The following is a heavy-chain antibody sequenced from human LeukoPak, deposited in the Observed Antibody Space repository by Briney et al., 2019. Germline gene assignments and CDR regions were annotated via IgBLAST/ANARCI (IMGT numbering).Heavy chain of an antibody. CDR2: IWYDGSNK. Sequence: GGSLRLSCAASGFTFSSYGMHWVRQAPGKGLEWVAVIWYDGSNKYYADSVKGRFTISRDNPKNTLYLQMNSLRAEDTAVYYCAKDQWIEQMLGSHCDYWGQGTLVTVSS. CDR3: AKDQWIEQMLGSHCDY. V-gene: IGHV3-30*02. CDR1: GFTFSSYG. D-gene: IGHD5-12*01. J-gene: IGHJ4*02.